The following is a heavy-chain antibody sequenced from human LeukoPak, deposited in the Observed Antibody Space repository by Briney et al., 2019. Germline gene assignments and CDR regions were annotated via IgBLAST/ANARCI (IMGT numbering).Heavy chain of an antibody. J-gene: IGHJ4*02. Sequence: GGSLRLSCAASGFTFDNYATHWVRQAPGKGLEWVSGISWNSGSIGYADSVKGRFTLSRDNAKNSLYLQMNSLRIEDTALYYCAKDFRRQQWLVLDYWGQGSLVTVSS. CDR3: AKDFRRQQWLVLDY. CDR1: GFTFDNYA. D-gene: IGHD6-19*01. V-gene: IGHV3-9*01. CDR2: ISWNSGSI.